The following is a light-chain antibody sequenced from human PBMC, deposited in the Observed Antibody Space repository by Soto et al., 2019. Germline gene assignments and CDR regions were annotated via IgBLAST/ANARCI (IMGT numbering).Light chain of an antibody. J-gene: IGKJ4*01. CDR3: QQYNDWPLT. CDR2: GAS. CDR1: QSVSDN. V-gene: IGKV3-15*01. Sequence: EIVMTQSPATLSVSPGERATLSCRAIQSVSDNLAWYQQKPGQAPRLLLYGASTRATGIPARFSGSGSATEFTLTISSLQSKDFAVYYCQQYNDWPLTFGGGTKVEIK.